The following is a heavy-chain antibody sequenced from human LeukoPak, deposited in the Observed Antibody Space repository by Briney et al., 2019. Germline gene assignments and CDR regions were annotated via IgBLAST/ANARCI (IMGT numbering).Heavy chain of an antibody. CDR1: GFPFSSHW. CDR2: INKDGTST. J-gene: IGHJ4*02. V-gene: IGHV3-74*01. D-gene: IGHD6-19*01. CDR3: TSGAGIAVAGSWRFGDF. Sequence: GGSLRLSCAASGFPFSSHWMHWVRQAPGKGLVWVSRINKDGTSTNYADSVKGRFTISRDNAKNTLYLQMNSLRAEDTALYYCTSGAGIAVAGSWRFGDFWGRGTLVTVSS.